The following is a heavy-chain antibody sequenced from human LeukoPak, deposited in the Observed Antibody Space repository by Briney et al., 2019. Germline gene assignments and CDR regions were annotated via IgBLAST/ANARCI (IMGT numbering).Heavy chain of an antibody. D-gene: IGHD6-6*01. V-gene: IGHV3-23*01. CDR2: ISGSGGST. Sequence: GGSLRLSCAASGFTFSSSAMTWVRQPPGKGLEWVSVISGSGGSTNYADSVKGRFTISRDNSKNTLYLHMNSLRAEDTAVYYCANGRYSSSSGYYYHMDVWGKGTTVTVSS. CDR1: GFTFSSSA. J-gene: IGHJ6*03. CDR3: ANGRYSSSSGYYYHMDV.